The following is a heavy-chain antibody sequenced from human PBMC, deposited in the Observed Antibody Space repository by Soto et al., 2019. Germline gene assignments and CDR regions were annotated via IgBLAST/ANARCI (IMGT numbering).Heavy chain of an antibody. CDR1: GDSISCGGYY. Sequence: QVQLQESGPGLVKPSQTLSLPCTVSGDSISCGGYYWSWIRQHPGKALEWIGYIYYRGSTYCNPSLKRRVTISVDTSKSQFSLKLSSVTAADTAVYYCARAKSDYTHFADYWGQGTLVTVSS. V-gene: IGHV4-31*03. D-gene: IGHD4-4*01. CDR3: ARAKSDYTHFADY. J-gene: IGHJ4*02. CDR2: IYYRGST.